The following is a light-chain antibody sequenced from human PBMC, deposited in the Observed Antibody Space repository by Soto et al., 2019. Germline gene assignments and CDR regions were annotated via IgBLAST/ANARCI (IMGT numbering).Light chain of an antibody. V-gene: IGKV3-20*01. CDR1: QSVSSSY. Sequence: EIGLPQSPSTLSLSPGERATLSCRASQSVSSSYLAWYQQKPGQAPSLLIYGASSRATGIPDRFSGSGSGTDFTLTISRLEPEDLPVYYCQQYGSSLRTFGQGTMVDIK. CDR3: QQYGSSLRT. CDR2: GAS. J-gene: IGKJ1*01.